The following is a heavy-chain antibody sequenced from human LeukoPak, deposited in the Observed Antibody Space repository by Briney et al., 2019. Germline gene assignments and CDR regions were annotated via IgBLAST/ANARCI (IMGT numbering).Heavy chain of an antibody. V-gene: IGHV3-48*03. CDR1: GFTFSSYE. D-gene: IGHD2-15*01. CDR2: ISSSGSTI. Sequence: PGGSLRLSCAASGFTFSSYEMNWVRQAPGKGLEWVSYISSSGSTIYYADSVKGRFTISRDNAKNSLYLQMNSLRAEDTDVYYCARLVAARPADYWGQGTLVTASS. CDR3: ARLVAARPADY. J-gene: IGHJ4*02.